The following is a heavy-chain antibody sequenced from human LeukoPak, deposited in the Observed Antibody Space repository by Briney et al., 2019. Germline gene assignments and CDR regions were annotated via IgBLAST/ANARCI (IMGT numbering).Heavy chain of an antibody. CDR3: AKGTGDNNLDWFDP. CDR2: ISGSGAGT. D-gene: IGHD5-24*01. Sequence: PGGPLRLSCAASGFTFSTFAMTWVRQGPGKGLEWVSSISGSGAGTYYADSVKGRFSISRDNSKSTLYLQMYSLTAGDTAVYYCAKGTGDNNLDWFDPWGQGTLVTVSS. CDR1: GFTFSTFA. J-gene: IGHJ5*02. V-gene: IGHV3-23*01.